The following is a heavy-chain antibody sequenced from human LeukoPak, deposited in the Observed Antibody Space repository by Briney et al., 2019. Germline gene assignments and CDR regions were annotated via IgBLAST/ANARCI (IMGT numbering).Heavy chain of an antibody. Sequence: PSETLSLTCTVSGGSISSYYWSWIRQPPGKGLEWIGYIYYSGSTNYNPSLKSRVTISVDTSKNQFSLKLSSVTAADTAVYYCARNVWSENWFDPCGQGTLVTVSS. CDR1: GGSISSYY. CDR2: IYYSGST. CDR3: ARNVWSENWFDP. J-gene: IGHJ5*02. D-gene: IGHD3-10*01. V-gene: IGHV4-59*01.